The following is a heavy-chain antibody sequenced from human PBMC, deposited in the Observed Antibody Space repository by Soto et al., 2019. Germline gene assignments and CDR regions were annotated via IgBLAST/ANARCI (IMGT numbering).Heavy chain of an antibody. V-gene: IGHV4-59*01. D-gene: IGHD6-19*01. CDR3: ARGVDRQWADY. J-gene: IGHJ4*02. Sequence: SETLSLTCTVSGGSINAYFWTWIRQAPGKGLEWIGFVYYSGNTNYNPSLKSRVSISLHTSKNQSSLKLSSVTASDTAVYYCARGVDRQWADYWGQGTLVTV. CDR1: GGSINAYF. CDR2: VYYSGNT.